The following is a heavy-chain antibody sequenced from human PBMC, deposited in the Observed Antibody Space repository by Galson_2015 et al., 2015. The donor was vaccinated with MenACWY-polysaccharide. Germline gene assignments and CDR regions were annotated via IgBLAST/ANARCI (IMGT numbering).Heavy chain of an antibody. CDR1: GYSFSSYD. Sequence: SVKVSCEASGYSFSSYDINWVRQTTGQGLEWMGWMNPNSGNTGYAQKFQGRVTMTRNTSISIAYMELSSLRSEDTAVYYCARGGKYYYDSSGYLNWFDPWGQGTLVTVSS. CDR3: ARGGKYYYDSSGYLNWFDP. V-gene: IGHV1-8*01. D-gene: IGHD3-22*01. J-gene: IGHJ5*02. CDR2: MNPNSGNT.